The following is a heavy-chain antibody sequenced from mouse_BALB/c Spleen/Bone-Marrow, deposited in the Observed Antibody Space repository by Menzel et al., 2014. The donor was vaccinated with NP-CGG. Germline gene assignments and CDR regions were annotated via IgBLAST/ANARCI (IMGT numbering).Heavy chain of an antibody. V-gene: IGHV7-1*02. CDR1: GFTFSDFY. J-gene: IGHJ3*01. CDR2: SRNKAKYYTT. D-gene: IGHD2-10*02. CDR3: ARDVGYGNYFVY. Sequence: EVHLVESGGGLVQPGDSLRLSCATSGFTFSDFYMEWVRQPPGKGLEWIAASRNKAKYYTTEYSASVKGRFIVSRDTSQSVLYLQMNALRAEDTAIYYCARDVGYGNYFVYWGRGTLVTVSA.